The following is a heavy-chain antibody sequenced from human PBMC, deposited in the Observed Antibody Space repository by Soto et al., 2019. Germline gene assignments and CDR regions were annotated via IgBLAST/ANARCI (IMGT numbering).Heavy chain of an antibody. CDR1: GFTFSSYA. J-gene: IGHJ6*02. CDR3: ARGPDIVLMVQTPEGYGMDV. Sequence: QVQLVESGGGVVQPGRSLRLSCAASGFTFSSYAMHWVRQAPGKGLEWVAVISYDGSNKYYADSVKGRFTISRDNSKKPLYIAMNSLRAEDKAVYYCARGPDIVLMVQTPEGYGMDVWGQGTTVTVSS. D-gene: IGHD2-8*01. V-gene: IGHV3-30*14. CDR2: ISYDGSNK.